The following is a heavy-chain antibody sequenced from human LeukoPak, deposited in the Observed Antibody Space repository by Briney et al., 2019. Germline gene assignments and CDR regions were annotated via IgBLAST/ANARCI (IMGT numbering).Heavy chain of an antibody. V-gene: IGHV4-38-2*02. J-gene: IGHJ5*02. D-gene: IGHD2-2*01. CDR2: IYHSGST. CDR1: GYSISSGYY. CDR3: ARNIVVVPAAYGWFDP. Sequence: PSETLSLTCTVSGYSISSGYYWGWIRQPPGKGLEWIGSIYHSGSTYYNPSLKSRVTISVDTSKNQFSLKLSSVTAADTAVYYCARNIVVVPAAYGWFDPWGQGTLVTVSS.